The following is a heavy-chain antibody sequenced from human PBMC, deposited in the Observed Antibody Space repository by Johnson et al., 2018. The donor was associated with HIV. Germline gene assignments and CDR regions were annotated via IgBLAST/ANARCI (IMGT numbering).Heavy chain of an antibody. CDR2: ISSSGSTI. CDR1: GFTFSSYE. J-gene: IGHJ3*02. Sequence: VKLVESGGGLVQPGGSLRLSCAASGFTFSSYEMNWVRQAPGKGLEWVSYISSSGSTIYYADSVKGRFTISRDNAKNSLYLQMNSLRAEDTALYDCAKSRTLAVVQGDAFDIWGQGTMVTVSS. CDR3: AKSRTLAVVQGDAFDI. D-gene: IGHD3-3*01. V-gene: IGHV3-48*03.